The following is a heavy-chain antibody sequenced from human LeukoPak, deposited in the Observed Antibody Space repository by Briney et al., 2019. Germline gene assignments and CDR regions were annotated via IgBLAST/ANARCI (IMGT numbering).Heavy chain of an antibody. V-gene: IGHV4-39*07. CDR1: GGSISSSSYY. CDR2: IYYSGST. Sequence: PSETLSLTCTVSGGSISSSSYYWGWIRQPPGKGLEWIGSIYYSGSTYYNPSLKSRVTISVDTSKNQFSLKLSSVTAADTAVYYCARDVSKLTGGPYLAARPPHDAFDIWGQGTMVTVSS. D-gene: IGHD7-27*01. J-gene: IGHJ3*02. CDR3: ARDVSKLTGGPYLAARPPHDAFDI.